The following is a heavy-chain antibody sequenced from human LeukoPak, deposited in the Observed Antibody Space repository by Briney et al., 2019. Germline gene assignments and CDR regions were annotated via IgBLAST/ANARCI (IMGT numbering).Heavy chain of an antibody. Sequence: SETLSLTCTVSGGSIGSSSYYWGWIRRPPGKGLEWVGSIYYSGSTYYNPSLKSRVTISVDTSKNQFSLKLSSVTAADTAVYYCARLGGIHSRLSIGYWGQGTLVTVSS. J-gene: IGHJ4*02. D-gene: IGHD5-18*01. CDR3: ARLGGIHSRLSIGY. CDR1: GGSIGSSSYY. CDR2: IYYSGST. V-gene: IGHV4-39*01.